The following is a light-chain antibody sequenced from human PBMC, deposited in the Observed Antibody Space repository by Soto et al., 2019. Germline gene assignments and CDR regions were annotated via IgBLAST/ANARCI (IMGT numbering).Light chain of an antibody. CDR3: QQSYIPPLT. V-gene: IGKV1-39*01. CDR1: QNINTY. Sequence: DIQMTQSPSSLSASVGDRVTITCRASQNINTYLNWYQQRPGRAPKLLIYAASGLHSGVPSRFSGSGSGTDFTLTISSLQAEDFATYYCQQSYIPPLTFGGGTKVEI. CDR2: AAS. J-gene: IGKJ4*01.